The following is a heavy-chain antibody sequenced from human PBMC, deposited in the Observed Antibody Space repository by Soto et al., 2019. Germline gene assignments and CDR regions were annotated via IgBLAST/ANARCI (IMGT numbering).Heavy chain of an antibody. V-gene: IGHV4-34*01. CDR2: INHSGST. CDR1: GGSFSGYY. J-gene: IGHJ4*02. D-gene: IGHD7-27*01. CDR3: ARGVAYAGVDY. Sequence: QVQLQQWGAGLLKPSETLSLTCAVYGGSFSGYYWGWIRQPPGKGLEWIGEINHSGSTNYNPSLTSRXXIXVXXSKNQFSLKLSSVTAADAAAYYCARGVAYAGVDYWGQGTLVIVSS.